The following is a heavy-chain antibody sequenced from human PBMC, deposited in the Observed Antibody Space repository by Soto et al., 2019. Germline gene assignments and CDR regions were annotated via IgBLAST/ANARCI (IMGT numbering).Heavy chain of an antibody. V-gene: IGHV3-30*03. CDR1: GFVFGGFG. Sequence: QVELVESGGGVVRPGKSLTVSCTGSGFVFGGFGMHWVRQTPGKGLEWLGMASYDGTYKYFADSVKGRFTISRDNGMNTVYLQMDNLRLEDTALYYCARGGDVLDYWGRGTLVTASS. CDR3: ARGGDVLDY. J-gene: IGHJ4*02. CDR2: ASYDGTYK. D-gene: IGHD3-16*01.